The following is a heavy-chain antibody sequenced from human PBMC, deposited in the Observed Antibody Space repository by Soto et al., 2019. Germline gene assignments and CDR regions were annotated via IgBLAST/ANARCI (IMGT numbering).Heavy chain of an antibody. J-gene: IGHJ6*02. Sequence: QVQLAESGGGVVQPGTSLRLSCAASGFTFSAYGMHWVRQAPGKGLEWVAIISYDGSNKYYADSVKGRFTISRDNSKNTLYLQMNSLRAEDTAVYYCARSRVPTYYDILTGYYPWGYGMDVWGQGTTVTVSS. CDR1: GFTFSAYG. V-gene: IGHV3-30*03. CDR2: ISYDGSNK. CDR3: ARSRVPTYYDILTGYYPWGYGMDV. D-gene: IGHD3-9*01.